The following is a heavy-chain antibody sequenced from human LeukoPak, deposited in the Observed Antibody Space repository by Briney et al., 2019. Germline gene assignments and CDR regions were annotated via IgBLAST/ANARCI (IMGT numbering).Heavy chain of an antibody. CDR3: ARQAIGYCSSTSCYATYFDY. CDR1: GYSFTSYW. D-gene: IGHD2-2*01. CDR2: IYPGDSDT. Sequence: GESLKISCEGSGYSFTSYWIGWVRQMPGKGLEWMGIIYPGDSDTRYSPSFQGQVTISADKSISTAYLQWSSLKASDTAMYYCARQAIGYCSSTSCYATYFDYWGQGTLVTVSS. V-gene: IGHV5-51*01. J-gene: IGHJ4*02.